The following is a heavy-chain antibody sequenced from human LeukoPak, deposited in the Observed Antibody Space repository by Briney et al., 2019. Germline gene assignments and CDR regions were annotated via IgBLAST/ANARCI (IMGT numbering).Heavy chain of an antibody. V-gene: IGHV3-66*02. Sequence: GGSLRLSCAASGFTVSSNYMSWVRQAPGKGLEWVSVIYSGGSTYYADSVKGRFTISRDNSKNTLYLRMNSLRAEDTAVYYCARDRELRYFDWLPTPYYYYYGMDVWGQGTTVTVSS. CDR1: GFTVSSNY. J-gene: IGHJ6*02. CDR2: IYSGGST. CDR3: ARDRELRYFDWLPTPYYYYYGMDV. D-gene: IGHD3-9*01.